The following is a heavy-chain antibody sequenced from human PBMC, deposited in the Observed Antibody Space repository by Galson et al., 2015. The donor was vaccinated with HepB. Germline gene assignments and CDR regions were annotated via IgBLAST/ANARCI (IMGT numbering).Heavy chain of an antibody. CDR3: ARKDFDTSGTYYIPIFDY. D-gene: IGHD3-10*01. CDR1: GFTFSAYT. J-gene: IGHJ4*02. Sequence: GSLRLSCAASGFTFSAYTMTWVRQAPGKGLEWLSHISSSGSSIHYADSVKGRFTISRDNAKNSLYLQLSSLRAEDTALYFCARKDFDTSGTYYIPIFDYWGQGTLVTVSS. CDR2: ISSSGSSI. V-gene: IGHV3-48*04.